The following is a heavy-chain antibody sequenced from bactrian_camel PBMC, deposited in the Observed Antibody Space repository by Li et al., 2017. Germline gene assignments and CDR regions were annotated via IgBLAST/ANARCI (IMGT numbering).Heavy chain of an antibody. J-gene: IGHJ4*01. D-gene: IGHD4*01. CDR2: IDSDGST. Sequence: HVQLVESGGGSVQTGGSLRLSCEASGYMYDNYCMGWFHQVSDMEREGVAAIDSDGSTRYVEGVKGRFTISKDNAKNTLYLQMNSLKPEDTAMYYCAAANYYSDYGGGCAESRDYAYAQIRPGNPGHRL. CDR1: GYMYDNYC. V-gene: IGHV3S55*01.